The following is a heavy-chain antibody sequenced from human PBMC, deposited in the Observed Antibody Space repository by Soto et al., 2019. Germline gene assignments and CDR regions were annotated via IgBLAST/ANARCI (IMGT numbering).Heavy chain of an antibody. D-gene: IGHD3-3*01. V-gene: IGHV4-59*01. J-gene: IGHJ6*02. CDR1: GGSISSYY. CDR2: IYYSGST. Sequence: ASETLSLTCTVSGGSISSYYWSWIRQPPGKGLEWIGYIYYSGSTNYNPSLKSRVTISVDTSKNQFSLKLSSVTAADTAVYYCARGGSRDSRLRFLEWSPKEYYGMDVWGQGTTVTVSS. CDR3: ARGGSRDSRLRFLEWSPKEYYGMDV.